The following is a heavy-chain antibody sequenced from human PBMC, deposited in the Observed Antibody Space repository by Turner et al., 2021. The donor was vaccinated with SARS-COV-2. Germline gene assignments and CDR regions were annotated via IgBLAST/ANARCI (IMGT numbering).Heavy chain of an antibody. CDR2: ISCYNGDT. CDR3: ARDPSNTSGRYQYFDY. D-gene: IGHD6-19*01. CDR1: GYTFNHHG. J-gene: IGHJ4*02. V-gene: IGHV1-18*01. Sequence: QGHLVQSGAEVKKPGASVMFSCKPSGYTFNHHGISWIRQAPGQGLEWMGWISCYNGDTKYAEKFQGRVTMTKDTSTGTAYMEVTSLRSDDTAVYYCARDPSNTSGRYQYFDYWGQGTLVTVSS.